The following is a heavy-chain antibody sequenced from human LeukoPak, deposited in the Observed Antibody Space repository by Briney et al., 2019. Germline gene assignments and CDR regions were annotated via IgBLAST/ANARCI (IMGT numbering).Heavy chain of an antibody. D-gene: IGHD2-8*01. CDR3: ASTGYCTNGVCR. V-gene: IGHV3-21*01. J-gene: IGHJ4*02. CDR2: ISSSSSYI. Sequence: SLRLSCAASGFTFSSYSMNWVRQAPGKGLEWVSSISSSSSYIYYADSVKGRFTISRDNAKNSLYLQMNSLRAEDTAVYYCASTGYCTNGVCRWGQGTLVTVSS. CDR1: GFTFSSYS.